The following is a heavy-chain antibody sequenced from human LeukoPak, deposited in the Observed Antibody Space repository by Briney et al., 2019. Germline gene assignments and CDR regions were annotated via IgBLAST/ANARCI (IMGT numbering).Heavy chain of an antibody. D-gene: IGHD6-19*01. CDR1: GFTFSSYS. CDR2: ISSSSGTI. V-gene: IGHV3-48*02. Sequence: GGSLRLSCAASGFTFSSYSMNWVRQAPGKGLEWVSNISSSSGTIYYADSVKGRFTISRDNARDSLYLQMNSLRDEDTAMYYCARELYSSAWYGILFYWGQGTLVTVSS. J-gene: IGHJ4*02. CDR3: ARELYSSAWYGILFY.